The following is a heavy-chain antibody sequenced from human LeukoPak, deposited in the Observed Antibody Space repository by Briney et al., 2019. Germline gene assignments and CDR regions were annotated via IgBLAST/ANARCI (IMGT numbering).Heavy chain of an antibody. V-gene: IGHV4-59*12. CDR3: ARDARIQRWFGELLKTTTYYFDY. Sequence: PSETLSLTCTVSGGSISSYYWSWIRQPPGKGLEWIGYIYYSGSTNYNPSLKSRVTISVDTSKNQFSLKLRSVTAADTAVYYCARDARIQRWFGELLKTTTYYFDYWGQGTLVTVSS. CDR2: IYYSGST. J-gene: IGHJ4*02. CDR1: GGSISSYY. D-gene: IGHD3-10*01.